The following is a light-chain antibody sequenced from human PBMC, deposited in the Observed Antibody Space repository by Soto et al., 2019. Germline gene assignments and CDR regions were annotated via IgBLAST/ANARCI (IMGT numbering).Light chain of an antibody. CDR1: QSVSSTH. CDR2: GAS. Sequence: EIVLTQSPGTLSLSPGERATLSCRASQSVSSTHLAWYQQKPGQAPRLLIYGASSRATGIPDRFSGSGSGTDFALTISRLAPEDFAMYYCQQYSSSPLTFGQGTRLEIK. J-gene: IGKJ5*01. CDR3: QQYSSSPLT. V-gene: IGKV3-20*01.